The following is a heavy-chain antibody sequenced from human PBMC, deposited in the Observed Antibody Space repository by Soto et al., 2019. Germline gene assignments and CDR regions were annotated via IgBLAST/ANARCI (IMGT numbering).Heavy chain of an antibody. CDR2: ISGSGGST. D-gene: IGHD3-3*01. J-gene: IGHJ4*02. V-gene: IGHV3-23*01. CDR3: GNSNYFDWSGHTYRYFGF. CDR1: GLSFSNYD. Sequence: EVQLLQSGGGLVQPGGPLRLSCAASGLSFSNYDMTWVRQAPGKGLDWVATISGSGGSTFYADSVKGRFTISRDNSKNAMYLQVSSLRVDSSDEYYCGNSNYFDWSGHTYRYFGFWGRVSLVTV.